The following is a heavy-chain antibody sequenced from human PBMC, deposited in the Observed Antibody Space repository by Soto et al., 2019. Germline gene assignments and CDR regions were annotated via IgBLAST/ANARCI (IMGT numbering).Heavy chain of an antibody. J-gene: IGHJ5*02. D-gene: IGHD1-26*01. CDR1: GFTFNNYW. CDR2: INPDGSRT. Sequence: EVQLVESGGELVQPGGSLRLSCAASGFTFNNYWMHWVRQAPGKGLVWVSRINPDGSRTSYADSVKGRFTISRDNAKNTLYLQMNSLRAEDTALYYCAIGPNGSYNWFDPWGQGTLVTFSS. CDR3: AIGPNGSYNWFDP. V-gene: IGHV3-74*01.